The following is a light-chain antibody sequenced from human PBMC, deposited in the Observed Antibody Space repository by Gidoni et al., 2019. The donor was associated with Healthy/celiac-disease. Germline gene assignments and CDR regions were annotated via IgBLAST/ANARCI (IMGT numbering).Light chain of an antibody. Sequence: AIQMNQSPPSLSASVGDRVTITCRARQGIRNDLGWYQQKPGKAPKLLIYAASSLQSGVPSRFSGSGSGTDFTLTISSLQPEDFATYYCLQDYNYPYTFGQGTKLEIK. V-gene: IGKV1-6*01. J-gene: IGKJ2*01. CDR3: LQDYNYPYT. CDR1: QGIRND. CDR2: AAS.